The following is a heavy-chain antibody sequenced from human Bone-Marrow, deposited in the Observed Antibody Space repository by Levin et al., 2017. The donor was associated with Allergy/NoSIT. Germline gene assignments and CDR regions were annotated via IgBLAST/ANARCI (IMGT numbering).Heavy chain of an antibody. D-gene: IGHD3-9*01. V-gene: IGHV3-9*01. CDR1: GFTFDDYA. CDR2: ISWNSGSI. J-gene: IGHJ6*02. CDR3: AKDYDILTDPQLTGGMDV. Sequence: GGSLRLSCAASGFTFDDYAMHWVRQAPGKGLEWVSGISWNSGSIGYADSVKGRFTISRDNAKNSLYLQMNSLRAEDTALYYCAKDYDILTDPQLTGGMDVWGQGTTVTVSS.